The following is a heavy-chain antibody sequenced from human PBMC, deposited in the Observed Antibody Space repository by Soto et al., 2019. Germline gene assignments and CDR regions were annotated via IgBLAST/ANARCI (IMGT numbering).Heavy chain of an antibody. V-gene: IGHV3-23*01. CDR2: IDGSGRNT. CDR3: AKDGGSVCSGGTCYFQAPDY. CDR1: GFAFSSYA. D-gene: IGHD2-15*01. J-gene: IGHJ4*02. Sequence: GGSLRLSCAASGFAFSSYAMSWFRQAPGKGLEWVSGIDGSGRNTYYADSVKGRFTISRDNSKNTLSVQMNGLRVEDTALYYCAKDGGSVCSGGTCYFQAPDYWGQGTLVTVSS.